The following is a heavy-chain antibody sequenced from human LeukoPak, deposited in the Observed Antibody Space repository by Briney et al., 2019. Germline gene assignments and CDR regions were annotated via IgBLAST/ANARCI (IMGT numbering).Heavy chain of an antibody. CDR2: IASDGSHT. Sequence: PGRSLRLSCAASGFTFRTYFMHWVRQAPGKGLEWVADIASDGSHTFYVESVKGRFTISRDNSKNTLYLQMNSLRAEDTAVYYCARDVSYSSSWYVYWGQGTLVTVSS. J-gene: IGHJ4*02. CDR3: ARDVSYSSSWYVY. V-gene: IGHV3-30-3*01. D-gene: IGHD6-13*01. CDR1: GFTFRTYF.